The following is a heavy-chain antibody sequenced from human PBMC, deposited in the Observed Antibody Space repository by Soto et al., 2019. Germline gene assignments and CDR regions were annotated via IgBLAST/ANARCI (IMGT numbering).Heavy chain of an antibody. D-gene: IGHD2-21*02. V-gene: IGHV5-10-1*01. CDR2: IDPSDSYT. Sequence: XESLKISQKGSGYSFTSYLVIWVRQMPGKGLEWMGRIDPSDSYTNYSPSFQGHVTIAADKSISTAYLQWSSLKASDTAMYYCARSPYCGGDCYHDAFDIWGQGTMVTVSS. J-gene: IGHJ3*02. CDR3: ARSPYCGGDCYHDAFDI. CDR1: GYSFTSYL.